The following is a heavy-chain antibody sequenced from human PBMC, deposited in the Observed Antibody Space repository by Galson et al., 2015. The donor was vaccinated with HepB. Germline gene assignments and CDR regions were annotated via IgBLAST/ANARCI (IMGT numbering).Heavy chain of an antibody. Sequence: QSGAEVKKPGESPKISCKASGYSFRNYWIGWVRRMPGKGLECMGIIYPGDSETRYSPSFQGQVTLSADKSTNTAYLQWSSLKASDTAMYYCARLGHEGYHYYGMDVWGQGTTVTVSS. V-gene: IGHV5-51*01. J-gene: IGHJ6*02. D-gene: IGHD2-2*01. CDR1: GYSFRNYW. CDR3: ARLGHEGYHYYGMDV. CDR2: IYPGDSET.